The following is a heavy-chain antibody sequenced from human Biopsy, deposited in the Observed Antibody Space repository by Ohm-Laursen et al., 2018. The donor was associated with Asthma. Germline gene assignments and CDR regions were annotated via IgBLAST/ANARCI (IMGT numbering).Heavy chain of an antibody. J-gene: IGHJ6*02. D-gene: IGHD3-10*01. Sequence: ASVKVYCKASGGTFSSYAISWVRQAPGQGLEWMGGIIPIFGTANYAQKFQGRVTITADESTSTAYMELSSLRSEDTAVYYCAESDYYGSGYYYGMDVWGQGTTVTVSS. CDR1: GGTFSSYA. CDR3: AESDYYGSGYYYGMDV. CDR2: IIPIFGTA. V-gene: IGHV1-69*13.